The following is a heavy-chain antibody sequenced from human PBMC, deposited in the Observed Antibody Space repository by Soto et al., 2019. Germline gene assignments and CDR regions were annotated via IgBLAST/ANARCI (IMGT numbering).Heavy chain of an antibody. CDR1: GFTFSSYA. Sequence: GGSLRLSCAASGFTFSSYAMSWVRQAPGKGLEWVSAISGSGGSTYYADSVKGRFTISSDNSKNTLYLQMNSLRAEDTAVYYCAKLSEYCSSTSCRYYFDYWGQGTLVTVSS. J-gene: IGHJ4*02. CDR2: ISGSGGST. V-gene: IGHV3-23*01. D-gene: IGHD2-2*01. CDR3: AKLSEYCSSTSCRYYFDY.